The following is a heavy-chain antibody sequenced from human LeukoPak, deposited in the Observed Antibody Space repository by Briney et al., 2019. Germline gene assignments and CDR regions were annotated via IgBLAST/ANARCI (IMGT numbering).Heavy chain of an antibody. D-gene: IGHD1-26*01. CDR2: ISGSGGGT. J-gene: IGHJ4*02. CDR1: GFTFRIYA. V-gene: IGHV3-23*01. Sequence: PGGSLRLSCATSGFTFRIYAMTWVRQAPGKGLEWVSAISGSGGGTYYADSVKGRFTISRDNSKNTLYLQMNSLRAEDTAVYYCAKDLDSGSYYPRHFDYWGQGTLVTVSS. CDR3: AKDLDSGSYYPRHFDY.